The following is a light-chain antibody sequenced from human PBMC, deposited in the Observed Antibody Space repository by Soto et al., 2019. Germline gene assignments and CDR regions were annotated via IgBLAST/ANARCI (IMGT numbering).Light chain of an antibody. V-gene: IGKV3-11*01. CDR3: QQRSSAIT. J-gene: IGKJ5*01. CDR1: HSVSSH. Sequence: EIVLTQSPATLSFSPGERATLSCRASHSVSSHLAWFQQRPGQAPRLLIYDASNRATGIPARFSGRGSGTDFTLTISSLEPEDFAVYYCQQRSSAITFGQGTRL. CDR2: DAS.